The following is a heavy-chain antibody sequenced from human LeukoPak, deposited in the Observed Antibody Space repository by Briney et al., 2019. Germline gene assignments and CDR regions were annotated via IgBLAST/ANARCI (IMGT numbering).Heavy chain of an antibody. J-gene: IGHJ4*02. Sequence: ASVKVSCKASGYTFTGYYMHWVRQAPGQGLEWMGWINPNSGGTNYAQKFQGRVTMTRVTSISTAYMELSRLRSDDTAVYYCARAVVPAAIADYWGQGTLVTVSS. CDR1: GYTFTGYY. CDR3: ARAVVPAAIADY. V-gene: IGHV1-2*02. CDR2: INPNSGGT. D-gene: IGHD2-2*01.